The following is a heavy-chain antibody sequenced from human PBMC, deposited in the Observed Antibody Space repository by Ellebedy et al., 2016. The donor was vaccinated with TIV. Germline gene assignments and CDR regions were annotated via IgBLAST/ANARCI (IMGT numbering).Heavy chain of an antibody. J-gene: IGHJ4*02. CDR2: VNHSGVI. CDR1: GGSFSAYY. D-gene: IGHD1-14*01. V-gene: IGHV4-34*01. Sequence: SETLSLXCAVYGGSFSAYYLTWVRQPPGKGLEWIGEVNHSGVINYTPSLKSRVTISVDTSKNQFSLKLSSVTAADTAVYYCARARTFRPMLDSWGQGTLVSASS. CDR3: ARARTFRPMLDS.